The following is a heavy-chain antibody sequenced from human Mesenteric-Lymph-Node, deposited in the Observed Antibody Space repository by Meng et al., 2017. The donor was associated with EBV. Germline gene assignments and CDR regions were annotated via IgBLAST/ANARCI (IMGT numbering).Heavy chain of an antibody. D-gene: IGHD1-26*01. J-gene: IGHJ4*02. CDR3: TRGGSPFY. CDR1: GFTFSTSW. Sequence: EVQLVESGGGLVQPGGSLRLSCEASGFTFSTSWMHWLRQVPGKGLVWVSRINGDASNIKYADSVKGRFTISRDNAKNTLYLDMNSLSAEDTAIYYCTRGGSPFYWGQGTLVTVSS. CDR2: INGDASNI. V-gene: IGHV3-74*01.